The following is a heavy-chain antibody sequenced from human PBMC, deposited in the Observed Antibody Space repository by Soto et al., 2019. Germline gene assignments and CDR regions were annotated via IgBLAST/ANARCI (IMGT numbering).Heavy chain of an antibody. J-gene: IGHJ5*02. CDR2: IIPIFGTA. V-gene: IGHV1-69*13. CDR1: GGTFSSYA. D-gene: IGHD6-6*01. CDR3: ARSAALYSSSSWWFDP. Sequence: GASVKVSCKASGGTFSSYAISWVRQAPGQGLEWMGGIIPIFGTANYAQKFQGRVTITADESTSTAYMELSSLRSEDTAVYYCARSAALYSSSSWWFDPWGQVTLVTVSS.